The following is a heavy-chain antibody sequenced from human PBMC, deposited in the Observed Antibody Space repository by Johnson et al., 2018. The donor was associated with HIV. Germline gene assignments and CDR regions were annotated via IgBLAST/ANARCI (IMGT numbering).Heavy chain of an antibody. CDR3: AKKGRAAAEGGVGAFDI. J-gene: IGHJ3*02. D-gene: IGHD6-13*01. CDR2: IRYDGSNK. Sequence: QVQLVESGGGVVQPGGSLRLSCAASGFTFSSYGMHWVRQAPGKGLEWVAFIRYDGSNKYYADSVKGRFTISRDNSKNTLYLQMNSLRAEDTAGYSCAKKGRAAAEGGVGAFDIWGQGTMVTVSS. CDR1: GFTFSSYG. V-gene: IGHV3-30*02.